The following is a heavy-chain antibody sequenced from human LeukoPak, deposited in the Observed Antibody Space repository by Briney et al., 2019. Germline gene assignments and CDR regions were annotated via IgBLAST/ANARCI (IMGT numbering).Heavy chain of an antibody. D-gene: IGHD6-13*01. V-gene: IGHV4-31*03. Sequence: SETLSLTCTVSGGSISSGDYYWSWIRQPPGKGLEWIGYIYYSGSTYYNPSLKSRVTISVDTSKNQFSLKLSSVTAADTAVYYCARVNQEQGIAAAGTLSFDPWGQGTLVTVSS. J-gene: IGHJ5*02. CDR3: ARVNQEQGIAAAGTLSFDP. CDR1: GGSISSGDYY. CDR2: IYYSGST.